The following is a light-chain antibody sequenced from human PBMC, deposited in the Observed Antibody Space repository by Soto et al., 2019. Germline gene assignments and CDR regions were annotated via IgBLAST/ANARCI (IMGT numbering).Light chain of an antibody. CDR2: EVN. V-gene: IGLV2-8*01. J-gene: IGLJ1*01. Sequence: QSALTHPPSASGSPGQSVAISCTRTSSDVGGYNYVSWYQQHPGKAPKLMIYEVNKRPSGVPDRFSGSKSGNTASLTVSGLQAEDEADYSCSLDAGSSNVFGTGTKVTVL. CDR1: SSDVGGYNY. CDR3: SLDAGSSNV.